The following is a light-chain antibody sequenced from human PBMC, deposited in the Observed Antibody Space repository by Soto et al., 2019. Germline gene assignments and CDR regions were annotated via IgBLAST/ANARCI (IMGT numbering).Light chain of an antibody. V-gene: IGLV2-23*01. Sequence: QSALTQPASVSGSPGQSITISCTGTSRDVGSYNLVSWYQQHPGKAPKLMIYEGSKRPSGVSNRFSGSKSGNTASLTISGLQAEDEADYYCCSYAGSSIPYVFGTGTKLTVL. CDR3: CSYAGSSIPYV. CDR2: EGS. CDR1: SRDVGSYNL. J-gene: IGLJ1*01.